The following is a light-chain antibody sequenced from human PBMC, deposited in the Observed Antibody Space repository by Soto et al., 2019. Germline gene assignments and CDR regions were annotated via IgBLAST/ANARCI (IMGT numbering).Light chain of an antibody. CDR3: PVWDISSGHVV. Sequence: SYELTQPPSVSVAPGKTASVACGGSNIGSKSVHWYQKKSGQAPVLVMYYDSDRPSGIPERFFGSNSGNTATLTISRVEAGDEAYYYCPVWDISSGHVVFGGGTKLTVL. CDR2: YDS. CDR1: NIGSKS. V-gene: IGLV3-21*01. J-gene: IGLJ3*02.